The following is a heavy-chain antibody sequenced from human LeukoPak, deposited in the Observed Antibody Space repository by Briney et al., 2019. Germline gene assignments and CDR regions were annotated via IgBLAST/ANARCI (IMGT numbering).Heavy chain of an antibody. CDR1: GYTFTGYY. Sequence: ASVKVSCKASGYTFTGYYMHWVRQAPGQGLEWMGWINPNSGGANYAQKFQGRVTMTRDTSISTVYMELSRLRSDDTAVYYCARTSTYYYDSSGYSDAFDIWGQGTMVTVSS. CDR3: ARTSTYYYDSSGYSDAFDI. V-gene: IGHV1-2*02. D-gene: IGHD3-22*01. J-gene: IGHJ3*02. CDR2: INPNSGGA.